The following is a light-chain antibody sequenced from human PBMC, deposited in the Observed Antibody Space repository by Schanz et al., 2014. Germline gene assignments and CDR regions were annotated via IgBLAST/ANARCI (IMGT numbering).Light chain of an antibody. CDR3: SSYGGNLGV. CDR2: DVN. CDR1: CSDVGGYNY. J-gene: IGLJ1*01. Sequence: QSVLTQPPSASGSPGQSVTISCTGTCSDVGGYNYVSWYQQHPGKAPKLMIFDVNQRPSGVPDRFSGSKSGNTASLTVSGLQAEDEADYYCSSYGGNLGVFGTGTKLTVL. V-gene: IGLV2-8*01.